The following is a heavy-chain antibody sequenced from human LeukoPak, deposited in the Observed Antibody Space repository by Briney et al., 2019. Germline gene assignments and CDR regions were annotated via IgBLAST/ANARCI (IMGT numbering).Heavy chain of an antibody. CDR2: ISAYNGNT. Sequence: ASVKVSCKASGYTFSSYGINWVRQAPGQGLEWMGWISAYNGNTNYAQKIQGRVTMTTDTSTNTAYMEVRSLRSDDTAVYYCAREAPVAAGSDAFDIWGQGTMVTVSS. D-gene: IGHD6-19*01. V-gene: IGHV1-18*01. CDR1: GYTFSSYG. CDR3: AREAPVAAGSDAFDI. J-gene: IGHJ3*02.